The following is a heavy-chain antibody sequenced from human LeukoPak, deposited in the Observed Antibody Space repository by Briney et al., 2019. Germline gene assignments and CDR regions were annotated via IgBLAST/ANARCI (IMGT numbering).Heavy chain of an antibody. CDR3: ASGSMVRGVSNWYFDL. V-gene: IGHV4-59*01. Sequence: SETLSLTCTVSGASISSYYWSWIRQPPGKGLEFIGYVYYSGGTNYNPSPKSRVTISADTSKNQFSLKLSSVTAAHTAVYYCASGSMVRGVSNWYFDLWGRGTLVTVSS. CDR1: GASISSYY. J-gene: IGHJ2*01. CDR2: VYYSGGT. D-gene: IGHD3-10*01.